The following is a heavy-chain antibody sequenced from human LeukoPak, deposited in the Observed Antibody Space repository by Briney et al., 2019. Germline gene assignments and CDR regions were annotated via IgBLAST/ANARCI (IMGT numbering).Heavy chain of an antibody. Sequence: ASVKVSCKASGCTFTSYYMHWVRQAPGQGLEWMGIINPSGGSTSYAQKFQGRVTMTRDTSTSTVYMELSSLRSEDTAVYYCAREGWAPYSTSQALGFDYWGQGTLVTVSS. V-gene: IGHV1-46*01. CDR2: INPSGGST. CDR3: AREGWAPYSTSQALGFDY. D-gene: IGHD6-13*01. J-gene: IGHJ4*02. CDR1: GCTFTSYY.